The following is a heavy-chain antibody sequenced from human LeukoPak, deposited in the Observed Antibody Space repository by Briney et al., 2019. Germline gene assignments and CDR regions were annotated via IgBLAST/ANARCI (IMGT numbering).Heavy chain of an antibody. Sequence: SETLSLTCTVSGGSISSGGYYWSWIRQPPGKGLEWIGEINHSGSTNYNPSLKSRVTISVDTSKNQFSLKLSSVTAADTAVYYCARGLSAIVYWGQGTLVTVSS. CDR3: ARGLSAIVY. J-gene: IGHJ4*02. CDR2: INHSGST. CDR1: GGSISSGGYY. V-gene: IGHV4-39*07. D-gene: IGHD2-15*01.